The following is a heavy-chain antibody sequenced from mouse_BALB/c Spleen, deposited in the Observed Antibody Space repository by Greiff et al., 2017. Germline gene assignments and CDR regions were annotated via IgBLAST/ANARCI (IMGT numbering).Heavy chain of an antibody. CDR2: ISSGGSYT. V-gene: IGHV5-6-4*01. CDR1: GFTFSSYT. J-gene: IGHJ2*01. D-gene: IGHD2-14*01. Sequence: EVQRVESGGGLVKPGGSLKLSCAASGFTFSSYTMSWVRQSPEKRLEWVATISSGGSYTYYPDSVKGRFTISRDNAKNTLYLQMSSLKSEDTAMYYCTRDKDYRKETRGTFDYWGQGTTLTVSA. CDR3: TRDKDYRKETRGTFDY.